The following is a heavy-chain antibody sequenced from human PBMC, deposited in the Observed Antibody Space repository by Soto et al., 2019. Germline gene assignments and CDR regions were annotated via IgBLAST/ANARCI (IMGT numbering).Heavy chain of an antibody. D-gene: IGHD2-15*01. CDR2: INEDGSAT. V-gene: IGHV3-7*01. CDR3: ASRFCSAAVFFRAGYRVFEY. CDR1: GLPFSRYC. J-gene: IGHJ4*02. Sequence: EGQLVESGGGLVQPGGSLRLSCVASGLPFSRYCLTWVRQAPGKGLEWVANINEDGSATYYLDSVRGRFTISRDNAENSLFLQMNSLRAEDTAVYYCASRFCSAAVFFRAGYRVFEYWGQGAVVTVSS.